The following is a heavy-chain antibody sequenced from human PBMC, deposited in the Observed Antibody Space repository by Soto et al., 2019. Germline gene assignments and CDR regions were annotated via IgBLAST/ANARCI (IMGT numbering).Heavy chain of an antibody. J-gene: IGHJ4*02. CDR1: GFSVSINY. Sequence: GGSLRLSCAASGFSVSINYMTWVRQAPGKGLEWVSIIHSGGSTYYRDSVKGRFIISRDKSENTLYLQMHSLRAEDTAVYYCARAHAALRYLYWGQGTLVTVSS. D-gene: IGHD3-9*01. CDR2: IHSGGST. V-gene: IGHV3-53*01. CDR3: ARAHAALRYLY.